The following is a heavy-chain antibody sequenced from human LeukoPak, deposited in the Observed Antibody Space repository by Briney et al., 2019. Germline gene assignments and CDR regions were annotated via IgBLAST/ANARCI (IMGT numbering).Heavy chain of an antibody. CDR1: GGSISSGDYY. V-gene: IGHV4-61*08. J-gene: IGHJ4*02. D-gene: IGHD7-27*01. Sequence: SQTLSLTCTVSGGSISSGDYYWSWIRQPPGKGLEWIGYIYYSGSTNYNPSLKSRVTISVDTSKNQFSLKLSSVTAADTAVYYCAREGLGTHFDYWGQGTLVTVSS. CDR2: IYYSGST. CDR3: AREGLGTHFDY.